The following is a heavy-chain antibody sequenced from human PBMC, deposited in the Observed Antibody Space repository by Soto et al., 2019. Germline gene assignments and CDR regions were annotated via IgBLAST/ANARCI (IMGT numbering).Heavy chain of an antibody. J-gene: IGHJ5*02. CDR1: GGTFSTYT. Sequence: QVQLVQSGAEVKKPGSSVKVSCKSSGGTFSTYTLAWVRQAPGQGLEWVGGIIPIFCTANYPQKFKGRVTITADESTSTAYMELSSLRSEDTAVYYCARSQGSIGYWNSCFDTWGQGTLVTVSS. CDR2: IIPIFCTA. D-gene: IGHD3-22*01. CDR3: ARSQGSIGYWNSCFDT. V-gene: IGHV1-69*01.